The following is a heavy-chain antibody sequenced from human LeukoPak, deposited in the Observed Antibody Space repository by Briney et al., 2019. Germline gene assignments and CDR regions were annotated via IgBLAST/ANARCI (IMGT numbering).Heavy chain of an antibody. Sequence: ASVKVSCKASGYTLTSYVISWVRQAPGQGLEWMGWISAYNGNTNYAQKLQGRVTMTTDTSTSTAYMELRSLRSDDTAVYYCARDYEPYSSGWYYYYWGQGTLVTVSS. V-gene: IGHV1-18*01. CDR1: GYTLTSYV. J-gene: IGHJ4*02. CDR3: ARDYEPYSSGWYYYY. CDR2: ISAYNGNT. D-gene: IGHD6-19*01.